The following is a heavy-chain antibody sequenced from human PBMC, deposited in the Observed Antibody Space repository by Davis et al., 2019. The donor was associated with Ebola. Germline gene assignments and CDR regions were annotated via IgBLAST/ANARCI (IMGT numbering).Heavy chain of an antibody. CDR2: ISWNSGSI. D-gene: IGHD6-6*01. Sequence: SLKISCAASGFTFDDYAMHWVRQAPGKGLEWVSGISWNSGSIGYADSVKGRFTISRDNSKNTLYLQMNSLRTEDTAVYSCAKGGPGQLRFDYWGQGTLVTVSS. J-gene: IGHJ4*02. CDR3: AKGGPGQLRFDY. V-gene: IGHV3-9*01. CDR1: GFTFDDYA.